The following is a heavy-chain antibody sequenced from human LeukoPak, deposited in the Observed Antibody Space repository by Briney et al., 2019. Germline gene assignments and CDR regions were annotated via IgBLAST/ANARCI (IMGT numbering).Heavy chain of an antibody. D-gene: IGHD3-3*01. J-gene: IGHJ4*02. Sequence: PSQTLSLTCTVSGDSISSGNYYWTWIRQPPGKGLEWIGYIYYSGSTLYNPSLKSRVTISVDTSKNEFSLKLSSVTAADTAVYYCAREFWSGSYSDKWGQGTLVTVSS. CDR1: GDSISSGNYY. V-gene: IGHV4-30-4*01. CDR2: IYYSGST. CDR3: AREFWSGSYSDK.